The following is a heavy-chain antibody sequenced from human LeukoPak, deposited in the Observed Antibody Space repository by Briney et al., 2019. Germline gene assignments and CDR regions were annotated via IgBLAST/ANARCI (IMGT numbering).Heavy chain of an antibody. CDR2: IYYSGST. V-gene: IGHV4-39*01. CDR3: ARLKKIGPGDY. J-gene: IGHJ4*02. D-gene: IGHD1-14*01. CDR1: GGSISSSSYY. Sequence: SETLSLTCTVSGGSISSSSYYWGWIRQPPGKGLEWIGSIYYSGSTYYNPSLKSRVTISVDTSKNQFSLKLSSVTAADTAVYYCARLKKIGPGDYWGQGTLVTVSS.